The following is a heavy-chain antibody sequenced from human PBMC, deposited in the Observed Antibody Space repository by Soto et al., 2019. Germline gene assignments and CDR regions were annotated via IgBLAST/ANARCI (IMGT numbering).Heavy chain of an antibody. J-gene: IGHJ4*02. CDR1: GGSISSYY. Sequence: PSETLSLTCTVSGGSISSYYWSWIRQPAGKGLEWLGCIYTSGSTNYNPSLKSRLTMSVDTSKNQFSLKLSCVTAADPAVYYCARQQEYYFEYWGQGTLVTVSS. D-gene: IGHD6-13*01. V-gene: IGHV4-4*07. CDR2: IYTSGST. CDR3: ARQQEYYFEY.